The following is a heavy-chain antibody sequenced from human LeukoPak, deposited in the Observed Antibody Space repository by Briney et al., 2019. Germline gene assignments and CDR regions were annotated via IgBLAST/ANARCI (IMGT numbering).Heavy chain of an antibody. Sequence: GGSLRLSCAASGFTFRSYWMSWVRQAPGTGLEWVANINYDGSVQFYVDSVKGRFTISRDNSKNSLYLQMNSLRAEDTALYYCVKDFGQTTAAIAYWGQGTLVTVSS. CDR2: INYDGSVQ. D-gene: IGHD2-2*01. CDR1: GFTFRSYW. V-gene: IGHV3-7*03. J-gene: IGHJ4*02. CDR3: VKDFGQTTAAIAY.